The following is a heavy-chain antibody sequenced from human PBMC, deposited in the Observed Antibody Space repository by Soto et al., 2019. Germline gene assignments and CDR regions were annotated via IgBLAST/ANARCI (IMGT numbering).Heavy chain of an antibody. CDR1: GAAFMSYA. J-gene: IGHJ4*02. Sequence: QVLLLQSGSEVKKPGSSVKVSCKASGAAFMSYAISWVRQAPGQGLEYMGGIIPSYDRAKYAQKFQGRLTVTGDLYTSTVYMELSSLRSEDTAVYYWARDPTNVYGDATFDFWGQGTKVIVSS. V-gene: IGHV1-69*01. D-gene: IGHD4-17*01. CDR3: ARDPTNVYGDATFDF. CDR2: IIPSYDRA.